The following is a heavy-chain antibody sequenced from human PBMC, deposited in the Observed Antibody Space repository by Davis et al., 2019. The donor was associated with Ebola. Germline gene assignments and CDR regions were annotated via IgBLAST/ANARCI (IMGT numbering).Heavy chain of an antibody. CDR2: IYTGDSDT. CDR3: ATLRRTITGMDDSFDI. Sequence: PGGSLRLSCKDSGNSFNTHWIGWVRQMPGKGLEWMGIIYTGDSDTRYSPSFRGQVTISADNSITTAYLQWSALRASDTAMYYCATLRRTITGMDDSFDIWGQGTMVTVSS. V-gene: IGHV5-51*01. CDR1: GNSFNTHW. D-gene: IGHD2-8*02. J-gene: IGHJ3*02.